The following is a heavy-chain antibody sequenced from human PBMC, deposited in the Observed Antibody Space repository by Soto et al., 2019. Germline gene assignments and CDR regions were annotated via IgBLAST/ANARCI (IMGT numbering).Heavy chain of an antibody. CDR3: ARVGIEVGATLDS. CDR1: GFTFRTYV. V-gene: IGHV3-21*01. Sequence: EVQLVESGGGLVKPGGSLRLSCAASGFTFRTYVMTWVRQAPGKGLEWVSSISSSSSDINYVDSVKGRFTISRDNTKNALYLQMNSLRAEDTAVFYCARVGIEVGATLDSWGRGTLVTVSS. D-gene: IGHD1-26*01. J-gene: IGHJ4*02. CDR2: ISSSSSDI.